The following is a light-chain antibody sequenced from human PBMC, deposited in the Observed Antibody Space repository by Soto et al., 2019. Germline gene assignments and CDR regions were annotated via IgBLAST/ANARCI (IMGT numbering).Light chain of an antibody. CDR3: SSCATSSTLHV. Sequence: SLLTQPASVSGSPGQSSTISCTGASSDVGGYNYVSWYQQHPGKAPKLIIYDVSNRPSGVSDRFSGSRSGNTASLTISGLQTEDEADYFCSSCATSSTLHVFGTGTKVTVL. CDR1: SSDVGGYNY. J-gene: IGLJ1*01. CDR2: DVS. V-gene: IGLV2-14*03.